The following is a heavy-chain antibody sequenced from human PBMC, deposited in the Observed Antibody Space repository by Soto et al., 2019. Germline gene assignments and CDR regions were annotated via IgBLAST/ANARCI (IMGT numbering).Heavy chain of an antibody. Sequence: QLQLQESGPGLVKPSETLSLTCTVSGGSISSSSYYWGWIRQPPGKGLEWIGSIYYSGSTYYNPSLKSRVTISVDTSKNQFSLKLSSVTAADTAVYYCARLGCSGGSCTLFDYWGQGTLVTVSS. D-gene: IGHD2-15*01. J-gene: IGHJ4*02. CDR1: GGSISSSSYY. V-gene: IGHV4-39*01. CDR2: IYYSGST. CDR3: ARLGCSGGSCTLFDY.